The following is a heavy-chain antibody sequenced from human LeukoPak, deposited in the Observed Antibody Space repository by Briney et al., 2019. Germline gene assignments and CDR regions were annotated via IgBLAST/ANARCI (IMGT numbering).Heavy chain of an antibody. D-gene: IGHD5-12*01. CDR3: AREGGYSGYDFYFDY. V-gene: IGHV1-46*01. Sequence: ASVKVSCKASGYTFTSYYIHWVRQAPGQGLEWMGIINPSGGSTTYAQNFQGRVTMTRDMSTSTVYMELRSLRSEDTAVYYCAREGGYSGYDFYFDYWGQGTLVTVSS. CDR2: INPSGGST. J-gene: IGHJ4*02. CDR1: GYTFTSYY.